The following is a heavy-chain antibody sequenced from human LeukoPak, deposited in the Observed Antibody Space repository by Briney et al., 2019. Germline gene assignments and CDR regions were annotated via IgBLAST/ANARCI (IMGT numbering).Heavy chain of an antibody. CDR1: GGSISSYY. V-gene: IGHV4-4*07. D-gene: IGHD3-22*01. Sequence: SETLSLTCTVSGGSISSYYWSWIRQPAGKGLEWIGRIYTSGSTNYNPSLKSRVTMSVDTSKNQFSLKLSSVTAADTAVYYCARDAYYYDTSGYYIIDYWGQGTLVTVSS. CDR3: ARDAYYYDTSGYYIIDY. J-gene: IGHJ4*02. CDR2: IYTSGST.